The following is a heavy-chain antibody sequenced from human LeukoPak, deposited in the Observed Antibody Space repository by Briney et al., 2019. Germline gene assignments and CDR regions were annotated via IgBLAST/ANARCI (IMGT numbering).Heavy chain of an antibody. Sequence: GGSLRLSCEASGFTFTHYAMHWVRQAPGKGLEWVAVISYDGSHKYYADSVKGRFTISRDNAKNSLYLQMNSLRAEDTAVYYCAELGITMIGGVWGKGTTVTISS. CDR3: AELGITMIGGV. CDR2: ISYDGSHK. J-gene: IGHJ6*04. D-gene: IGHD3-10*02. V-gene: IGHV3-30*04. CDR1: GFTFTHYA.